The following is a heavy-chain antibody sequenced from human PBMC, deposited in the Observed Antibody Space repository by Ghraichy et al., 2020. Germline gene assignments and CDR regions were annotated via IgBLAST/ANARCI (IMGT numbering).Heavy chain of an antibody. V-gene: IGHV1-18*01. D-gene: IGHD2-21*02. CDR1: GYTFTSYG. J-gene: IGHJ6*02. CDR3: SRDGDCGGDCDYTNYYYYYGMDV. Sequence: ASVKVSCKASGYTFTSYGISWVRQAPGQGLEWMGLISAYNGNTNYSQKLQGRVTMTTDTSTSTAYMELRSLRSDDTAVYYFSRDGDCGGDCDYTNYYYYYGMDVWGQGTTVTVSS. CDR2: ISAYNGNT.